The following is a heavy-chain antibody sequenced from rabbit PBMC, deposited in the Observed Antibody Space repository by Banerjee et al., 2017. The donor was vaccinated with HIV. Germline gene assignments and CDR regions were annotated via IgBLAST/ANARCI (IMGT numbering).Heavy chain of an antibody. D-gene: IGHD1-1*01. CDR3: TRDRGYGSSSGYPFNL. CDR1: GFSFSSSYY. CDR2: IYTGSSAIT. V-gene: IGHV1S40*01. J-gene: IGHJ4*01. Sequence: QSLEESGGDLVKPGASLTLTCTASGFSFSSSYYMCWVRQAPGKGLEWIACIYTGSSAITYYASWAKGRFTISKASSTTVTLQMTSLTAADTATYFCTRDRGYGSSSGYPFNLWGQGTLVTVS.